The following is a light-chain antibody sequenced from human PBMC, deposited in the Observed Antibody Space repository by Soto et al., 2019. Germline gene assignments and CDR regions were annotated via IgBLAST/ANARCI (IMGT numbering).Light chain of an antibody. Sequence: EIVMTQSPSTLSVSPGERATLSCRASQSVSSNLAWYQQKPGQAPRLLIYGASTRATGIPARFSGSGSGTEFTLTISSLQSEAFAVYYCQQYNNWPPLSTFGPGTKVDIK. CDR3: QQYNNWPPLST. J-gene: IGKJ3*01. CDR1: QSVSSN. CDR2: GAS. V-gene: IGKV3-15*01.